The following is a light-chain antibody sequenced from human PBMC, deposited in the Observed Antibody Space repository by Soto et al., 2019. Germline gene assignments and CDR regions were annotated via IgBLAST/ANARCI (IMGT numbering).Light chain of an antibody. CDR2: DAS. CDR1: QSVSSY. J-gene: IGKJ5*01. CDR3: QQRSNWQVT. V-gene: IGKV3-11*01. Sequence: EIVLTQSPVTLSLSPGERATLSCRASQSVSSYLAWYQQKPGQAPRLLIYDASNRATGIPARFSGSGSGTDFTLTISSLVPEDFAVYYCQQRSNWQVTFGQGTRLEIK.